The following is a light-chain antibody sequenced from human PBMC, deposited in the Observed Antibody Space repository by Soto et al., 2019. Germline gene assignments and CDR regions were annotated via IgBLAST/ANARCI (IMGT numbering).Light chain of an antibody. J-gene: IGKJ1*01. CDR2: GAS. Sequence: EIVLTQSPGTLSLSPGERATLPCRASQSVARTYFAWYQQKRGQTPRLIIHGASSRETGIPDRFSGSGAGTEFTLSITRLEPEDFEVDYCQHYGSSPPPFGLGTKVDIK. V-gene: IGKV3-20*01. CDR3: QHYGSSPPP. CDR1: QSVARTY.